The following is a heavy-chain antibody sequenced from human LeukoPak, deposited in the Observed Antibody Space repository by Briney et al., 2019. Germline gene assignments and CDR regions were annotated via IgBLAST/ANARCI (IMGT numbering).Heavy chain of an antibody. V-gene: IGHV4-34*01. Sequence: PSETLSLTCAVYGGSFSGYYWSWVRQPPGKGLEWIGEINHSGSTNDNPSLKSRVTISVDTSKNHFSLKLSSVTAADTAVYYCASQYCPIAAAGTILDYWGQGTLVTVSS. CDR1: GGSFSGYY. CDR2: INHSGST. D-gene: IGHD6-13*01. CDR3: ASQYCPIAAAGTILDY. J-gene: IGHJ4*02.